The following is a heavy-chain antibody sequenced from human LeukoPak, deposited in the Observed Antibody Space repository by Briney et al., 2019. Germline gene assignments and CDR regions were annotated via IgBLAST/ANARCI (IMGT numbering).Heavy chain of an antibody. Sequence: GGSLRLSCAASGFTFSSYGMSWVRQAPGKGLEWVSAISGSGGSTYYADSVKGRFTISRDNSKNTLYLQMNSLRAEDTAVYYCARDGHRMYYYESSVYRFDYWGQGTLVTVSS. D-gene: IGHD3-22*01. CDR3: ARDGHRMYYYESSVYRFDY. J-gene: IGHJ4*02. CDR1: GFTFSSYG. V-gene: IGHV3-23*01. CDR2: ISGSGGST.